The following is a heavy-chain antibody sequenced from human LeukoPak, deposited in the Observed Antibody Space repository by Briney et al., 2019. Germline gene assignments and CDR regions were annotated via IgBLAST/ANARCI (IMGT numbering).Heavy chain of an antibody. J-gene: IGHJ5*02. CDR3: ARDKGYYYDSSGYYLNWFDP. CDR1: GYTFTSYD. CDR2: MNPNSGNT. Sequence: ASVKVSCKASGYTFTSYDINWVRQATGQGLEWMGWMNPNSGNTGYAQKFQGRVTMTRNTSISTAYMELSSLRSEDTAVYYCARDKGYYYDSSGYYLNWFDPWGQGTLVTVSS. V-gene: IGHV1-8*01. D-gene: IGHD3-22*01.